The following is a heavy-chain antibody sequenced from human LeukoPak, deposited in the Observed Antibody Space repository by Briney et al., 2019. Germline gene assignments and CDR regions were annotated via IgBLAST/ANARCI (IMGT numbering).Heavy chain of an antibody. J-gene: IGHJ3*02. CDR2: IYYSGST. V-gene: IGHV4-34*01. Sequence: SETLSLTCAVYGGSFSGYYWGWIPQPPGKGLEWIGSIYYSGSTYYNPSLKSRVTISVDTSKNQFSLKLSSVTAADTAVYYCARDRFAFDIWGQGTMVTVSS. D-gene: IGHD3-10*01. CDR3: ARDRFAFDI. CDR1: GGSFSGYY.